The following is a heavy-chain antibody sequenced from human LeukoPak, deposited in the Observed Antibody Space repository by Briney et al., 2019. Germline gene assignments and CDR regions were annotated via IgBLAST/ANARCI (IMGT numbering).Heavy chain of an antibody. J-gene: IGHJ3*02. CDR1: GFTFSSYA. CDR2: ISGSGGST. Sequence: GGSLRLSCAASGFTFSSYAMSWVRQAPGKGLEWVSAISGSGGSTYYEDSVKGRFTISRDNSKNTLYLQMNSLRAEDTAVYYCAKVAGDITMVRGVAHSFDIWGQGTMVTVSS. D-gene: IGHD3-10*01. CDR3: AKVAGDITMVRGVAHSFDI. V-gene: IGHV3-23*01.